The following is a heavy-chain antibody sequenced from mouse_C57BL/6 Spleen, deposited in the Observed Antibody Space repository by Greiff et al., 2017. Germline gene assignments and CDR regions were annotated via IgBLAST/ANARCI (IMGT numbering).Heavy chain of an antibody. J-gene: IGHJ2*01. V-gene: IGHV1-52*01. CDR2: IDPSDSET. CDR3: AGGVANWGYFDY. CDR1: GYTFTSYW. Sequence: QVQLKQSGAELVRPGSSVKLSCKASGYTFTSYWMHWVKQRPIQGLEWIGNIDPSDSETHYNQKFKDKATLTVDKSSSTAYMQLSSLTSEDSAVYYCAGGVANWGYFDYWGQGTTLTVSS. D-gene: IGHD4-1*01.